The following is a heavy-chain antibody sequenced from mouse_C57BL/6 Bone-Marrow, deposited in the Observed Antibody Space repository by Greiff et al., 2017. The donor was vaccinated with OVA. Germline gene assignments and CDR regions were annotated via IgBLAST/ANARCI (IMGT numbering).Heavy chain of an antibody. CDR1: GFSLTSYA. D-gene: IGHD1-1*01. CDR2: IWTGGGT. CDR3: ARNYYGSRYWYFDV. J-gene: IGHJ1*03. Sequence: VKLMESGPGLVAPSQSLSITCTVSGFSLTSYAISWVRQPPGKGLEWLGVIWTGGGTNYNSALKSRLSISKDNSKSQVFLKMNSLQTDDTARYYCARNYYGSRYWYFDVWGTGTTVTVSS. V-gene: IGHV2-9-1*01.